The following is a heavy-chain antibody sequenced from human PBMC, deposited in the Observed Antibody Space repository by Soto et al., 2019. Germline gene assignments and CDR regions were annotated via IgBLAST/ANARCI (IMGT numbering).Heavy chain of an antibody. CDR1: GFTFSSYA. D-gene: IGHD1-26*01. CDR3: ARRGSGSYYDY. CDR2: ISGSGGST. J-gene: IGHJ4*02. Sequence: EVQLLESGGGLVQPGGSLRLSCAASGFTFSSYAMRWVRQAPGKGLEWVSAISGSGGSTYYADSVKGRFTISRDNSKNTLYLQMNSLRAEDTTVYYCARRGSGSYYDYWGQGTLVTVSS. V-gene: IGHV3-23*01.